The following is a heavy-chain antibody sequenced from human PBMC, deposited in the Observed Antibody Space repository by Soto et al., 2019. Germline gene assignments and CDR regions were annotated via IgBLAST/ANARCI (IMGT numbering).Heavy chain of an antibody. V-gene: IGHV4-59*08. CDR3: ARFSTVTNFDY. Sequence: PSETLSLTCTVSGCSISSYYWSWIRQPPGKGLEWIGYIYYSGSTNYNPSLKSRVTISVDTSKNQFSLKLSSVTAADTAVYYCARFSTVTNFDYWGQGTLVTVSS. CDR2: IYYSGST. CDR1: GCSISSYY. D-gene: IGHD4-17*01. J-gene: IGHJ4*02.